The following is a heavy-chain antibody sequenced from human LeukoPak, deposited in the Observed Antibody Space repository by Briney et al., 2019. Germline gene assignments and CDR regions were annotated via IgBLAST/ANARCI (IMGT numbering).Heavy chain of an antibody. Sequence: SQTLSLTCAISGDSVSITSAAWHWSRQSPSRCLEWLVSTYYRSKSYNYYSISVKSRITINPDTSTNRFCLQLTSVTPEDTAVYYCVRDTGVRQRVAHFEYWGQGTLVTVSS. CDR3: VRDTGVRQRVAHFEY. J-gene: IGHJ4*02. CDR1: GDSVSITSAA. D-gene: IGHD1-14*01. CDR2: TYYRSKSYN. V-gene: IGHV6-1*01.